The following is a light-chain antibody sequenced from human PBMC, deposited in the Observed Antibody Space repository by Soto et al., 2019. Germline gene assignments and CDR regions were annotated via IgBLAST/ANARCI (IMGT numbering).Light chain of an antibody. Sequence: DIQMTQSPSSLSASVGDRVPITCRASKGISHFLAWYQQKPGQVPKLLIYAASTLLPGFPSRFSGSGSGTYFTLAISRLQPEDGSTHYCQSYNYASTFGKETNVEI. J-gene: IGKJ1*01. CDR1: KGISHF. CDR2: AAS. CDR3: QSYNYAST. V-gene: IGKV1-27*01.